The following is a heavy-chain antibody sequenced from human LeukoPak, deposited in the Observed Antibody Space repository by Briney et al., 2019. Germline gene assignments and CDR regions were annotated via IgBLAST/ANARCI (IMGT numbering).Heavy chain of an antibody. V-gene: IGHV3-74*01. J-gene: IGHJ3*02. D-gene: IGHD3-10*01. CDR2: INSDGSST. CDR1: GFTFSSYW. CDR3: ARGFSMVRAFDI. Sequence: GGSLRLSCAASGFTFSSYWMHWVRQAPGKGLVWVSRINSDGSSTSYADSVKGRFTISRDNAKNTLYLQMNSLGAEDTAVFYCARGFSMVRAFDIWGLGTMVTVS.